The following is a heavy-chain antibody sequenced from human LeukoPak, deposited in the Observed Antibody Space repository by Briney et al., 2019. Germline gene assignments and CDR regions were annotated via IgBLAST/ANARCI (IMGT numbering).Heavy chain of an antibody. J-gene: IGHJ4*02. Sequence: GGSLRLSCAASGFTFSSYWMSWVRQAPGKGLEWVANIKQDGSEKYYVDSVKGRFTISRDNAKNSLYLQMNSLRAEDTAVYYCARGGDSSWYVPYYFDYWGQGTLVTVSS. V-gene: IGHV3-7*04. CDR2: IKQDGSEK. CDR3: ARGGDSSWYVPYYFDY. D-gene: IGHD6-19*01. CDR1: GFTFSSYW.